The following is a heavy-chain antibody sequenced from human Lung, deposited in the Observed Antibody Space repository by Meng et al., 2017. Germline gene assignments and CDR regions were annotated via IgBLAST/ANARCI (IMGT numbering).Heavy chain of an antibody. J-gene: IGHJ4*02. CDR2: IKSNSDGGTT. V-gene: IGHV3-15*01. Sequence: VQRVRSGGGLVSPGGSLWPPCGASGFSFTDAWMSWVRQAPGKGLEWVGRIKSNSDGGTTDYAAPVKGRFTISRDDSKNTLYLQMNSLITEDTAVYFCATGAAAADHWGQGTLVTVSS. D-gene: IGHD6-13*01. CDR3: ATGAAAADH. CDR1: GFSFTDAW.